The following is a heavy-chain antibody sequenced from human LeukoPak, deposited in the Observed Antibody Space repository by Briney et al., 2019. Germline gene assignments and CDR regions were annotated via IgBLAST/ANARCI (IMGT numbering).Heavy chain of an antibody. CDR2: INPNSGGT. CDR1: GYTFTGYY. V-gene: IGHV1-2*02. J-gene: IGHJ6*02. CDR3: ARGFVEYYDFWSGYYGDYYYGMDV. Sequence: ASVKVSCKASGYTFTGYYMHWVRQAPGQGVEWMGWINPNSGGTNYAQKFQGRVTMTRDTSISTAYMELSRLRSDDTAVYYCARGFVEYYDFWSGYYGDYYYGMDVWGQGTTVTVSS. D-gene: IGHD3-3*01.